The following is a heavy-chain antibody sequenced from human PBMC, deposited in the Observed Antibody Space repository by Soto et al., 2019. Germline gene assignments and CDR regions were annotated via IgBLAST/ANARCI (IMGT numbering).Heavy chain of an antibody. CDR2: ISAYNGNT. D-gene: IGHD3-22*01. V-gene: IGHV1-18*04. CDR1: GYTFTSYG. Sequence: ASVKVSCKASGYTFTSYGISWVRQAPGQGLEWMGWISAYNGNTNYAQKLQGRVTMTTDTSTSTAYMALRSLRSDDTAVYYCARVTYYYDSRGYSPLFDYWGQGTLVTLSS. CDR3: ARVTYYYDSRGYSPLFDY. J-gene: IGHJ4*02.